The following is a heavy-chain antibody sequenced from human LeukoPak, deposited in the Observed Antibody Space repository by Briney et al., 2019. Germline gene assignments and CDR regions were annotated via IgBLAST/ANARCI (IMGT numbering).Heavy chain of an antibody. CDR3: ARVARSSWYTDY. CDR1: GFTFSSYS. CDR2: ISSSSSYI. J-gene: IGHJ4*02. Sequence: GGSLRLSCAASGFTFSSYSMNWVRQAPGKGLEWVSSISSSSSYIYYADSVKGRFTISRDNAKNSLYLQMNSLRAEDTAVYYCARVARSSWYTDYWGQGTLVTVSS. D-gene: IGHD6-13*01. V-gene: IGHV3-21*01.